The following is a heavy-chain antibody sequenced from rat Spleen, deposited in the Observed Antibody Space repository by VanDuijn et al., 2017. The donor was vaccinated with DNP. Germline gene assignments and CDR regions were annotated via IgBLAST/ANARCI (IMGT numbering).Heavy chain of an antibody. CDR1: GFTFSDYN. V-gene: IGHV5S10*01. CDR2: ITYDGSRT. Sequence: EVQLVESGGGLVQSGRSLKVSCAASGFTFSDYNRAWVRQAPKKGLEGVATITYDGSRTYYRDSVKGRFTISRDNAKSSLFLQMDSLRSEDTATYYCTTLITFMSGWSQGTSVTVSS. D-gene: IGHD1-1*01. CDR3: TTLITFMSG. J-gene: IGHJ4*01.